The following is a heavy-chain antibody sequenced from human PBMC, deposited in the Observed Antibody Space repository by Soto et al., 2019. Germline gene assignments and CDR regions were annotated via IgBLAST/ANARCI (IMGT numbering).Heavy chain of an antibody. CDR1: GFNFSAYW. J-gene: IGHJ4*02. V-gene: IGHV3-7*01. CDR3: WSTRLHDY. D-gene: IGHD4-4*01. CDR2: INQDGDAK. Sequence: EVQLVESGGDLVQPGGSLRLSCAASGFNFSAYWMSWVRQAPGKGLEWVANINQDGDAKNYVDSVKGRFTISRDNAKNSLYLKMKSLRAEDTAMFYCWSTRLHDYWGQGALVAVSS.